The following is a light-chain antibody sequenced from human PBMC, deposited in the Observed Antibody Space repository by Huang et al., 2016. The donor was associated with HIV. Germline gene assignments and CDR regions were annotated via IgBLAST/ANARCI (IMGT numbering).Light chain of an antibody. J-gene: IGKJ1*01. CDR3: QQYGSSPRT. CDR2: GAS. V-gene: IGKV3-20*01. CDR1: QSVGNNY. Sequence: ENVLTQSPGTLSWSPGERATLSCRASQSVGNNYLAWYQQKPGQAPRLLIYGASTRGTSIPARFSGSGSGTVFTLTISRLEPADFAVYYCQQYGSSPRTFGQGTKVEIK.